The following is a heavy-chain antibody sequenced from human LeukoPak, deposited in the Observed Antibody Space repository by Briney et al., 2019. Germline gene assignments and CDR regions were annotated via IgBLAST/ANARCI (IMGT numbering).Heavy chain of an antibody. J-gene: IGHJ6*03. CDR2: IIPIFGTA. D-gene: IGHD6-13*01. CDR1: GGTFSSYA. V-gene: IGHV1-69*06. Sequence: ASVKVSCKASGGTFSSYAISWVRQAPGQGLEWMGGIIPIFGTANYAQKFQGRVTITADKSTSTAYMELSSLRSEDTAVYYCARGRRLLAAAGSPVYYYYMDVWGKGTTVTVSS. CDR3: ARGRRLLAAAGSPVYYYYMDV.